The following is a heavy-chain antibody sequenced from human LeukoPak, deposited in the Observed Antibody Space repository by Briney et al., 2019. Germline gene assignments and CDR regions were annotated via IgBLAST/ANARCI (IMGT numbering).Heavy chain of an antibody. D-gene: IGHD2-15*01. Sequence: GGSLRLSCGASGFTFSSYAMQWVRQAPGKGLEYVSAISSNGGSTYYANSVKGRFTISRDNSKNTLYLQMGSLRAEDMAVYYCARPRGPVVVVAALDYWGQGTLVTVSS. CDR2: ISSNGGST. J-gene: IGHJ4*02. CDR3: ARPRGPVVVVAALDY. CDR1: GFTFSSYA. V-gene: IGHV3-64*01.